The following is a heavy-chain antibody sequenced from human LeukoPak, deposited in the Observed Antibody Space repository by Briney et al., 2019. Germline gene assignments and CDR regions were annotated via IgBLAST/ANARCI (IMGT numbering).Heavy chain of an antibody. Sequence: GGSLRLSCAASVFTFRNACMCCGRQAPGKGGEWVCHIKSKADGATTDYAAPVKGRFTISRDDSKNTLYLQMNSLKTEDTAVYYCTTVEGATLYYYYGMDVWGQGTTVTVSS. CDR3: TTVEGATLYYYYGMDV. V-gene: IGHV3-15*01. D-gene: IGHD1-26*01. CDR2: IKSKADGATT. CDR1: VFTFRNAC. J-gene: IGHJ6*02.